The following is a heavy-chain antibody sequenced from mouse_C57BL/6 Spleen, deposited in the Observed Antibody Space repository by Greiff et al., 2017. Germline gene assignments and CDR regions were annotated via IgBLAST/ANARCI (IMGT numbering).Heavy chain of an antibody. D-gene: IGHD2-2*01. CDR2: INPNNGGT. V-gene: IGHV1-18*01. Sequence: VQLQQSGPELVKPGASVKIPCKASGYTFTDYNMDWVKQSPGQSLEWIGDINPNNGGTIYNQKFKGKATLTVDKSSSTAYMELRSLTSEDTAVYYCARYGCGGYAMDYWGQGTSVTVSS. CDR1: GYTFTDYN. J-gene: IGHJ4*01. CDR3: ARYGCGGYAMDY.